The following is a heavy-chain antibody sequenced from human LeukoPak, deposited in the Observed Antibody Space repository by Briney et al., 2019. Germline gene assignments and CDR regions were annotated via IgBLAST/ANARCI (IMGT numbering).Heavy chain of an antibody. CDR3: ARWRSPSETGAFDI. CDR2: IYQSGST. Sequence: GSLRLSCAASGFTFSSYAMSWVRQAPGKGLEWIGTIYQSGSTYYNPSLKSRVTISVDTSKNQFSLKLSSVTAADTAVYYCARWRSPSETGAFDIWGQGTMVTVSS. V-gene: IGHV4-38-2*01. D-gene: IGHD3-3*01. J-gene: IGHJ3*02. CDR1: GFTFSSYA.